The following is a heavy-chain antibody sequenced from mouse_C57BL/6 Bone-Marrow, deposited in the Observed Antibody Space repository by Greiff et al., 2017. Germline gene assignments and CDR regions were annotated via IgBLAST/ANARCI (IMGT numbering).Heavy chain of an antibody. Sequence: EVQLQQSGAELVRPGSSVKMSCKTSGYTFTSYGINWVKQRPGQGLEWIGYIYLGNGYTEYNEKFKGKATLTSDTSSSTAYMQLSSLTSADSAIYVCARSWVITTVVANWYFDVWGTGSTVTVSS. CDR2: IYLGNGYT. CDR1: GYTFTSYG. CDR3: ARSWVITTVVANWYFDV. V-gene: IGHV1-58*01. D-gene: IGHD1-1*01. J-gene: IGHJ1*03.